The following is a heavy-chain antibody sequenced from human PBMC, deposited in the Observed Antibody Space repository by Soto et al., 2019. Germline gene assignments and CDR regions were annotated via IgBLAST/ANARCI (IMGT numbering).Heavy chain of an antibody. CDR3: ARGSTDYYDSSGCLAPTGY. D-gene: IGHD3-22*01. CDR1: GFTFSSYA. J-gene: IGHJ4*02. CDR2: ISYDGSNK. V-gene: IGHV3-30-3*01. Sequence: QVQLVESGGGVVQPGRSLRLSCAASGFTFSSYAMHWVRQAPGKGLEWVAVISYDGSNKYYADSVKGRFTISRDNSKNNLYLRMSSTRAEDTAVYYCARGSTDYYDSSGCLAPTGYWGQGTLVTVSS.